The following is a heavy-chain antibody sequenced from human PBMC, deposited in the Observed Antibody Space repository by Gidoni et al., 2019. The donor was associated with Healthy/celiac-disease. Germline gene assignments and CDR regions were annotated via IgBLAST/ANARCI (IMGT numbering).Heavy chain of an antibody. CDR2: ISSSSSTI. CDR1: GFTFSRYS. J-gene: IGHJ6*02. CDR3: ASFPQSRGNWNPGLDV. Sequence: EVQLVESGGGLVQPGGSLSLSCAASGFTFSRYSMNWVRQAPGKGLEWVSYISSSSSTIYYADSVKGRFTISRDNAKNSLYLQMNSLRDEDTAVYYCASFPQSRGNWNPGLDVWGQGTTVTVSS. D-gene: IGHD1-20*01. V-gene: IGHV3-48*02.